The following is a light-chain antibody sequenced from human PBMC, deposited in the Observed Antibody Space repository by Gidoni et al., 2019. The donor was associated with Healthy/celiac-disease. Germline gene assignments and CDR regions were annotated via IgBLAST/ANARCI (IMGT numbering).Light chain of an antibody. CDR3: AAWDDSLNGRWV. Sequence: QSVLTQPPSASGTTGQRVPISCSGSSSNIGSNTVNLYQQLPGTAPKLLIYSNNQRPSGFPDRFSGSKSGTSASLAISGLQSEDEADYYCAAWDDSLNGRWVFGGGTKLTVL. V-gene: IGLV1-44*01. CDR1: SSNIGSNT. CDR2: SNN. J-gene: IGLJ3*02.